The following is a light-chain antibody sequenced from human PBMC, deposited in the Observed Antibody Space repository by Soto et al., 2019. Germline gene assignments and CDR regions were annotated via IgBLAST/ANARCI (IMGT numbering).Light chain of an antibody. CDR3: QQYSNRPPT. V-gene: IGKV3-15*01. CDR2: GAS. J-gene: IGKJ1*01. CDR1: QSVSSD. Sequence: EIVMTQSPATLSVSPGERATLSCRASQSVSSDLAWYQQKPGQAPRLLVYGASTRATGITATFSGSVSGTDFTLTISSLQSEDFAVYFCQQYSNRPPTFGQGPKVEIK.